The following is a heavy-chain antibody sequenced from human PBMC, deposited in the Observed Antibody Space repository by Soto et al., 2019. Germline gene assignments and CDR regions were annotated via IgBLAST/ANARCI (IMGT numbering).Heavy chain of an antibody. V-gene: IGHV3-7*05. J-gene: IGHJ5*02. Sequence: EVQLVESGGGLVQPGGSLRLSCAASGFTFSSYWMSWARQAPGKGLEWVANIKQDGSEKYYVDSVKGRFTISRDNAKNSLYLQMNSLRAEDTAVYYCARDVLYDILTGYQNWFDPWGQGTLVTVSS. CDR3: ARDVLYDILTGYQNWFDP. CDR2: IKQDGSEK. D-gene: IGHD3-9*01. CDR1: GFTFSSYW.